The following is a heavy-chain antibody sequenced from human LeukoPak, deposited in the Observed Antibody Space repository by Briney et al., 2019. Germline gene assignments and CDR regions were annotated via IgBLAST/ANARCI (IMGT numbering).Heavy chain of an antibody. J-gene: IGHJ4*02. CDR1: GFTFSNFW. CDR3: AKDKATVTAKGPFDY. D-gene: IGHD4-23*01. V-gene: IGHV3-23*01. CDR2: ISGSGAST. Sequence: GGSLRLSCAGSGFTFSNFWMTWVRQAPGKGLEWVSSISGSGASTYYADSVKGRFTISRDNSKNTLYLQFNSLRAEDTAVYYCAKDKATVTAKGPFDYWGQGTLVTVSS.